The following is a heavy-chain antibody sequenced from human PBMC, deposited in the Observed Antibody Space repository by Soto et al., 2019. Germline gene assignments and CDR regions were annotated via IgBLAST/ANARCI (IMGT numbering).Heavy chain of an antibody. V-gene: IGHV1-18*01. CDR2: IIVQNGDA. CDR3: ARDLVSSGWVGDY. CDR1: GYTFINCD. J-gene: IGHJ4*02. Sequence: VASVKFSGKASGYTFINCDVSWVRQAPGQVLECMGWIIVQNGDANYXXKLQVRSXXTMDTSTSIAXVGLRXLACDDTDVYYCARDLVSSGWVGDYWRQGTLVTDSS. D-gene: IGHD6-19*01.